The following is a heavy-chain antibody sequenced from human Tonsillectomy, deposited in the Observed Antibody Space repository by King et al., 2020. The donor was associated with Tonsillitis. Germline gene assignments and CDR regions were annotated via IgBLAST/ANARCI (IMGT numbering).Heavy chain of an antibody. V-gene: IGHV4-39*07. Sequence: QLQESGPGLVKPSETLSLTCTVSGGSISTGTYYWGWIRQPPGKGLEWIGNIYFSGNSYYNPSLKSRVTISVDTSKNQFSLKVTSATAADTAVYYCARVLGWEVAAYRMAVWGQGTAVTVSS. CDR3: ARVLGWEVAAYRMAV. J-gene: IGHJ6*02. D-gene: IGHD2-15*01. CDR1: GGSISTGTYY. CDR2: IYFSGNS.